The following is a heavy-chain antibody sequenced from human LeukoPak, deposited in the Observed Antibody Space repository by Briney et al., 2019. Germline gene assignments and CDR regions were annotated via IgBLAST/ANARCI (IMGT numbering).Heavy chain of an antibody. V-gene: IGHV4-34*01. Sequence: SETLSLTCAVYGGSFSGYYWSWIRQPPGKGLEWIGEINHSGSTNYNPSLKSRVTISVDTSKNQFSLTLSSVTAADTAVYYCAREVTASCSSTSCYLNWFDPWGQGTLVTVSS. D-gene: IGHD2-2*01. CDR3: AREVTASCSSTSCYLNWFDP. CDR1: GGSFSGYY. J-gene: IGHJ5*02. CDR2: INHSGST.